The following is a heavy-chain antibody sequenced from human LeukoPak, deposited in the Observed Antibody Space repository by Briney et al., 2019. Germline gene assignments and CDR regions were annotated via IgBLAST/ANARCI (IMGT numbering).Heavy chain of an antibody. CDR2: IYNSGST. CDR3: ARKCYDSSATGWFGP. D-gene: IGHD3-22*01. V-gene: IGHV4-59*01. CDR1: GGSISSFS. Sequence: SETLSLTCTVSGGSISSFSWSWIRQPPGKGLEWFGYIYNSGSTNYNPSLKSRVTISVDTSKNQFSLKLSCVTAADTAVYYCARKCYDSSATGWFGPWGQGTLVTVSS. J-gene: IGHJ5*02.